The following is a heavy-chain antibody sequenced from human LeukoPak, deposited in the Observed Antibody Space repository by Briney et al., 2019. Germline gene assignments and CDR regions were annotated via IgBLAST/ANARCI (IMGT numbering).Heavy chain of an antibody. Sequence: ASVKVSCKASGYTFTSYAMHWVRQAPGQRLEWMGWINAGNGNTKYSQEFQGRVTITRDTSASTAYMELSSLRSEDMAVYYCARSSIAAAGTWFDPWGQGTLVTVSS. CDR3: ARSSIAAAGTWFDP. V-gene: IGHV1-3*03. J-gene: IGHJ5*02. CDR1: GYTFTSYA. CDR2: INAGNGNT. D-gene: IGHD6-13*01.